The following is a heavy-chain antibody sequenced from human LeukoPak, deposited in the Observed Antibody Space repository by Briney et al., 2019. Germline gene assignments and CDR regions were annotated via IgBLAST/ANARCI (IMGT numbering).Heavy chain of an antibody. CDR1: GFTFSSYA. J-gene: IGHJ4*02. CDR2: ISGSGGST. D-gene: IGHD4-17*01. V-gene: IGHV3-23*01. CDR3: AKDRLRMTTVTTGIDY. Sequence: GGSLRLSCAASGFTFSSYAMSWVRQAPGKGLEWVSAISGSGGSTYYADSVKGRFTISRDNSKNTLYLQMNSPRAEDTAVYYCAKDRLRMTTVTTGIDYWGQGTLVTVSS.